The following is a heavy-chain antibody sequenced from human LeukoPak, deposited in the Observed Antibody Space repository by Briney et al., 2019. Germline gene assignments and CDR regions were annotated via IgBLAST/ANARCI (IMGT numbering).Heavy chain of an antibody. D-gene: IGHD4-17*01. Sequence: SETLSLTCAVYGGSFSSYYWSWIRQPAGKGLEWIGRIYTSGSTNYNPSLKSRVTMSVDTSKNQFSLNLNSVTAADTAVYYCARGPTTVTRAFDYWGQGTLVTVSS. CDR1: GGSFSSYY. V-gene: IGHV4-59*10. CDR2: IYTSGST. J-gene: IGHJ4*02. CDR3: ARGPTTVTRAFDY.